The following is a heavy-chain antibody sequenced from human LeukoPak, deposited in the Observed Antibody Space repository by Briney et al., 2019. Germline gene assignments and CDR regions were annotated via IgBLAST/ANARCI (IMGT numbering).Heavy chain of an antibody. V-gene: IGHV4-59*11. CDR1: GGSISSHY. Sequence: SETLTLTCTVSGGSISSHYWSGIRQPPGKGLEWIGYIYYSGSTNYNPSLKSRVTISVDTSKNQFSLKLSSVTAADTAVYYCAREVRGSAFDYWGQGTLVTVSS. CDR3: AREVRGSAFDY. CDR2: IYYSGST. J-gene: IGHJ4*02. D-gene: IGHD3-10*01.